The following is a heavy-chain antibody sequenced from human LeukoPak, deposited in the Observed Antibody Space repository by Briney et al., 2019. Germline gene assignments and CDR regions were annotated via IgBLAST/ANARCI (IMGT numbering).Heavy chain of an antibody. J-gene: IGHJ4*02. CDR1: GGSFSGYY. Sequence: SETLSLTCAVYGGSFSGYYWSWIRQPPGKGLEWIGEINHSGSTNYNPSLKSRVTISVDTSKNQFSLKLSSVTAADTAVYYCARVRGTAQTYYDFWSGYGRIPPSPDYWGQGTLVTVSS. CDR2: INHSGST. V-gene: IGHV4-34*01. D-gene: IGHD3-3*01. CDR3: ARVRGTAQTYYDFWSGYGRIPPSPDY.